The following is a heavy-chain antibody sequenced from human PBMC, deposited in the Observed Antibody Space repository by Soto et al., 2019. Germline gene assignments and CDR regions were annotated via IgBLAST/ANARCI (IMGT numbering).Heavy chain of an antibody. J-gene: IGHJ4*02. CDR2: VAASGVNI. CDR3: APLWRDGDYEFY. CDR1: GFAFNTYA. V-gene: IGHV3-23*01. Sequence: EVKLLESGGGLVQPGGSLRLSCAASGFAFNTYAMTWVRRAPGGGLEWVSSVAASGVNIFYADSVKGRFTVSRDNSKNTVVLQMNSLKSDDTALYFCAPLWRDGDYEFYRGQGTPVIVSP. D-gene: IGHD4-17*01.